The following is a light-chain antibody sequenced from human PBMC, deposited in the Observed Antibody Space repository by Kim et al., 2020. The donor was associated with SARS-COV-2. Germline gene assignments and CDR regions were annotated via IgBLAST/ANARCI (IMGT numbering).Light chain of an antibody. V-gene: IGKV1-12*01. CDR3: EQAHSFPLT. CDR1: QGLSGW. Sequence: AAVGDTVTITCRASQGLSGWLAWYQQKPGKAPKLLISAASNLQSGVPSRFSGSGSGTEFTLTISSLQPEDCATYYCEQAHSFPLTFGGGTKVEIK. CDR2: AAS. J-gene: IGKJ4*01.